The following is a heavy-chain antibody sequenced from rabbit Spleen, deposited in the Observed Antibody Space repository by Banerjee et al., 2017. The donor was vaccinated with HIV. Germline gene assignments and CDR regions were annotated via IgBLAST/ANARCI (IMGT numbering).Heavy chain of an antibody. CDR3: ARDLVVAVGWNFNL. V-gene: IGHV1S45*01. CDR2: INMITSKS. J-gene: IGHJ4*01. D-gene: IGHD5-1*01. Sequence: QALLEESGGGLVKPEGSLTLTCTASGVSFSDKDVMCWVRQAPGKGLEWIACINMITSKSVYASWAKGRFSMSRTSTTKVTLQITSLTAADTATYFCARDLVVAVGWNFNLWGPGTLVTVS. CDR1: GVSFSDKDV.